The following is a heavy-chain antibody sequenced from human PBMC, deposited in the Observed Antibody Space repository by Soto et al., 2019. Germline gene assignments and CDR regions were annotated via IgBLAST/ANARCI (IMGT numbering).Heavy chain of an antibody. CDR2: IVPILGVP. CDR1: GGTFSSYT. Sequence: QVQLVQSGAEVKKPGSSVKVSCKASGGTFSSYTVSWVRQAPGQGLEWMGRIVPILGVPNYAQRFQGRVTITADKGTNTAYLELSSLRAEDTAVYYCAIDRYAYGSGSTIAYWGQGTLVTVSS. V-gene: IGHV1-69*08. J-gene: IGHJ4*02. CDR3: AIDRYAYGSGSTIAY. D-gene: IGHD3-10*01.